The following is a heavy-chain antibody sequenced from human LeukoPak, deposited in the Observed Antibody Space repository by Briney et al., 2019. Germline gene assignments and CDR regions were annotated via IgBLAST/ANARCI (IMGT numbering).Heavy chain of an antibody. CDR3: ARVVRVWDYEGRLTTQGMDY. V-gene: IGHV4-59*01. CDR2: IYYSGST. D-gene: IGHD4-17*01. Sequence: KPSETLSLTCTVSGGSISNYYWNWIRQSPGKGLEWIGYIYYSGSTNYNPSLKSRVTISVDTSKNQFSLKLSSVTAADTAIYYCARVVRVWDYEGRLTTQGMDYWGQGTLVTVSS. CDR1: GGSISNYY. J-gene: IGHJ4*02.